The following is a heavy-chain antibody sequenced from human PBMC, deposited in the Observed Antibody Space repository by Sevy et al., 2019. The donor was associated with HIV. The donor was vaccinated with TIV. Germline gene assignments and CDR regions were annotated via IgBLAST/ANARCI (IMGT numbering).Heavy chain of an antibody. J-gene: IGHJ4*02. CDR3: ARGVPVPGGFDC. V-gene: IGHV4-61*09. CDR1: SGSINRGNYY. D-gene: IGHD6-19*01. Sequence: SETLSLTCTVSSGSINRGNYYWSWIRQPAGKGLEWVGHIYTSGSTNYNPSLKSRVTMSVDTSKNQFSLNGSSLTAADTATYYCARGVPVPGGFDCWGQGTLVTVSS. CDR2: IYTSGST.